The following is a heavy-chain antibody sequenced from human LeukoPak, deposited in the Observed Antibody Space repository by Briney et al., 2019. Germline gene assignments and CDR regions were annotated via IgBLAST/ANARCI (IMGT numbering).Heavy chain of an antibody. D-gene: IGHD6-19*01. Sequence: SETLSLTCTVSGGSISSYYWGWIRQPPGKGLEWIGYIYHSGSTNYNPSLKSRVTISVDTSKNQFSLRLSSVTAADTAVYYCARGSGWYWSFDLWGRGTLVTVSS. CDR3: ARGSGWYWSFDL. CDR2: IYHSGST. V-gene: IGHV4-59*12. CDR1: GGSISSYY. J-gene: IGHJ2*01.